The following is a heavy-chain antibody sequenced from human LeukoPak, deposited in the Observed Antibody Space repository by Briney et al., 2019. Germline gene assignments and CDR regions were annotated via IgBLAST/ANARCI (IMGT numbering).Heavy chain of an antibody. Sequence: PGGSLKLSCAASGFTFSAYSMSWVRQAPGKGLDWVSSVGGTGSHMFYADSVKGRFTISRDNAKNSLYLQMNSLRAEDTAVYYCAALSPYGSGTSRAHDYWGQGTLVTVSS. D-gene: IGHD3-10*01. CDR3: AALSPYGSGTSRAHDY. J-gene: IGHJ4*02. CDR1: GFTFSAYS. V-gene: IGHV3-21*01. CDR2: VGGTGSHM.